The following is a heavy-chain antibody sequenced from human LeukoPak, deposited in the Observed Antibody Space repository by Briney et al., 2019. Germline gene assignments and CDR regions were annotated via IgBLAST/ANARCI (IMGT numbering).Heavy chain of an antibody. V-gene: IGHV7-4-1*02. J-gene: IGHJ4*02. D-gene: IGHD3-16*02. CDR3: ARNVYDYVWGSYRYGY. CDR2: INTNTGNP. Sequence: GASVKVSCKASGYTFPSYAMNWVRQAPGQGLEWMGWINTNTGNPTYAQGFTGRFVFSLDTSVSTAYLQISSLKAEDTAVYYCARNVYDYVWGSYRYGYWGQGTLVTVSS. CDR1: GYTFPSYA.